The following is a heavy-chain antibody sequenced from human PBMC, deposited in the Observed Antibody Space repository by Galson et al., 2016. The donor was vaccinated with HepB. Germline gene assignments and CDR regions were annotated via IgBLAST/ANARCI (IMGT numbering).Heavy chain of an antibody. Sequence: SLRLSCAASGVSVNNHHMSWARQAPGQGLEWVSIIYSGGSIYYADSVKGRFTISRDTSKNTVYLQMNSLRAEDTAVYYCARARAFYGLDVWGQGTTVAVS. CDR2: IYSGGSI. CDR3: ARARAFYGLDV. V-gene: IGHV3-66*01. CDR1: GVSVNNHH. J-gene: IGHJ6*02.